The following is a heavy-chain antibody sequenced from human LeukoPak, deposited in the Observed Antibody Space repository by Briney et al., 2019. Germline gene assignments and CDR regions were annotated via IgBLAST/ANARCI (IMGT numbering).Heavy chain of an antibody. CDR2: INYSGNT. D-gene: IGHD2-8*02. J-gene: IGHJ5*02. CDR1: GGSISNSNYS. V-gene: IGHV4-39*01. CDR3: ARLDLVSRWFDP. Sequence: PSETLSLTCTVSGGSISNSNYSWAWIRQPPGKGLEWIGSINYSGNTYYHPSLESRVTTSVDTSKTQFSLKLTSVTAADTAVFYCARLDLVSRWFDPWGQGTLVTVSS.